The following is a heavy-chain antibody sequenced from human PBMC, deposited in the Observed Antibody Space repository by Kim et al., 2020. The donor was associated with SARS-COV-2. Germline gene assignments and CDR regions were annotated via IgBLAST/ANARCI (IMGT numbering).Heavy chain of an antibody. V-gene: IGHV4-30-2*01. CDR3: ASSYCSGGSCYSEDWFDP. J-gene: IGHJ5*02. D-gene: IGHD2-15*01. Sequence: SETLSLTCAVSGGSISSGGYSWSWIRQPPGKGLEWIGYIYHSGSTYYNPSLKSRVTISVDRSKNQFSLKLSSVTAADTAVYYCASSYCSGGSCYSEDWFDPWGQGTLVTVSS. CDR2: IYHSGST. CDR1: GGSISSGGYS.